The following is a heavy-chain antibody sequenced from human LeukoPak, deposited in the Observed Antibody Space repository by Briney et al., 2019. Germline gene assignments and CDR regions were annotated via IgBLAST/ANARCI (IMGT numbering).Heavy chain of an antibody. J-gene: IGHJ4*02. V-gene: IGHV3-15*01. CDR3: TTVSHFYL. D-gene: IGHD2/OR15-2a*01. CDR1: GFTFSDAW. Sequence: PGGSLRLSCATSGFTFSDAWLSWVRQAPGKGLEWVGRIKHDGTTDYAAPVKGRFTLSRDVSKATLYLQMNSLKTEDTAIYYCTTVSHFYLGGQGTLVTVSS. CDR2: IKHDGTT.